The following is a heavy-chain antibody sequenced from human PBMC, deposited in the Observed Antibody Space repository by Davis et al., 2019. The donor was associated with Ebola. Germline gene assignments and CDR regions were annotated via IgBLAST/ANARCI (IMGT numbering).Heavy chain of an antibody. Sequence: AASVKVSCKASGYTFTSYDINWVRQATGQGLEWMGWMNPNSGNTGYAQKFQGRVTMTRNTSISTAYMELSSLRSEDTAVYYCARGRLKQLVAYITYGMDVWGQGTTVTVSS. CDR1: GYTFTSYD. CDR2: MNPNSGNT. CDR3: ARGRLKQLVAYITYGMDV. V-gene: IGHV1-8*01. J-gene: IGHJ6*02. D-gene: IGHD6-6*01.